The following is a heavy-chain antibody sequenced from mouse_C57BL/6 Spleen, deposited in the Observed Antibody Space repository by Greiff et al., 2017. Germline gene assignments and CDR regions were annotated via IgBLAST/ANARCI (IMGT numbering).Heavy chain of an antibody. CDR2: INPNYGTT. CDR3: ARSPLTAVEGGFAY. Sequence: VQLKESGPELVKPGASVKISCKASGYSFTDYNMNWVKQSNGKSLEWIGVINPNYGTTSYNQKFKGKATLTVDQSSSTAYMQLNSLTSEDSAVYYCARSPLTAVEGGFAYWGQGTLVTVSA. CDR1: GYSFTDYN. J-gene: IGHJ3*01. V-gene: IGHV1-39*01. D-gene: IGHD1-1*01.